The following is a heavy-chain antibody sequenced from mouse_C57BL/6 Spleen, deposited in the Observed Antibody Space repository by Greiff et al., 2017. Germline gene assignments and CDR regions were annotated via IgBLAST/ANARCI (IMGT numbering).Heavy chain of an antibody. J-gene: IGHJ4*01. CDR1: GFSLTSYG. Sequence: VMLVESGPGLVQPSQSLSITCTVSGFSLTSYGVHWVRQSPGKGLEWLGVICSGGSTDYTAAFIPRLSISKDTSKSQVFFQMNSLQADDTDIYYCARKGFLYAMDYWGQGTSVTVSS. CDR3: ARKGFLYAMDY. V-gene: IGHV2-2*01. CDR2: ICSGGST.